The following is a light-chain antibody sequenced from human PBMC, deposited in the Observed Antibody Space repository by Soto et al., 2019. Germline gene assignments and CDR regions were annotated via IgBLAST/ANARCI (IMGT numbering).Light chain of an antibody. J-gene: IGLJ1*01. CDR1: SSDVGGYDS. CDR3: CSYAGSNNLYV. CDR2: DVS. V-gene: IGLV2-8*01. Sequence: QSALTQPPSASGSPGQSVTISCTGTSSDVGGYDSVSWYQQHPGKAPKVIIYDVSQRPSGVPDRFSGSKSGNTASLTVSGLQAEDEADYYCCSYAGSNNLYVFGTGTKLTVL.